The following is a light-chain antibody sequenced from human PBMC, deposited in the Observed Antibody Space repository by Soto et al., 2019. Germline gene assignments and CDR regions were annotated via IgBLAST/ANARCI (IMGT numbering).Light chain of an antibody. Sequence: QLVLTQPPSASGTPGQRVTISCSGSSSNIGSNYVYWYQQLPGTAPKLLIYRNNQRPSGVPDRFSGSKSGTSASLAISGLRSEDEADYYCAAWDNSLWGVFGGGTQLTVL. J-gene: IGLJ3*02. CDR2: RNN. CDR1: SSNIGSNY. V-gene: IGLV1-47*01. CDR3: AAWDNSLWGV.